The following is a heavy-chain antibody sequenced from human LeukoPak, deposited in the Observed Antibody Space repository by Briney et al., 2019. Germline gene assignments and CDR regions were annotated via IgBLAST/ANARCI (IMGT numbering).Heavy chain of an antibody. Sequence: GGSLRLSCVASGFTFDDYGMTWVRQAPGKGLEWVSGISGTGGSAYYADSVKGRFTISRDNSKNTLYLQMNSLRVEDTAVYYCAKVRVGTTSDFDYWGQGTLVTVSS. CDR2: ISGTGGSA. V-gene: IGHV3-23*01. D-gene: IGHD1-26*01. CDR3: AKVRVGTTSDFDY. J-gene: IGHJ4*02. CDR1: GFTFDDYG.